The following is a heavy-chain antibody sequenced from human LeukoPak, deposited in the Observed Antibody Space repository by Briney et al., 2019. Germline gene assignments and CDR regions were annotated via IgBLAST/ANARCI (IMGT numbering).Heavy chain of an antibody. CDR3: ARDYPHHRFDF. Sequence: ASVKVSSKASGYTLTDYWVHWGRHTPGEGLQWMGRIDPKSGATTSAKQFPGRVTMTRDTSISTVYMELSGLKSDDTAMYYCARDYPHHRFDFWGQGTLVTVSS. D-gene: IGHD1-14*01. CDR1: GYTLTDYW. J-gene: IGHJ4*02. CDR2: IDPKSGAT. V-gene: IGHV1-2*02.